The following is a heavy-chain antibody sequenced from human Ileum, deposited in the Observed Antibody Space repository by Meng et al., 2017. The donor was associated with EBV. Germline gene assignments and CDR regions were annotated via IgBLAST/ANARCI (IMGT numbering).Heavy chain of an antibody. CDR1: GFSLTPSGVG. V-gene: IGHV2-5*01. J-gene: IGHJ4*02. Sequence: QIHVKESCPTMVKPTQTLPLTGSFSGFSLTPSGVGVGWIRQPPGKALEWLALIYWNDDKRYSPSLKSRLTVTRDTSKNQVVLTLTNVDPVDTATYYCARRPGSPSSRFDYWGQGTLVTVSS. CDR2: IYWNDDK. CDR3: ARRPGSPSSRFDY. D-gene: IGHD6-6*01.